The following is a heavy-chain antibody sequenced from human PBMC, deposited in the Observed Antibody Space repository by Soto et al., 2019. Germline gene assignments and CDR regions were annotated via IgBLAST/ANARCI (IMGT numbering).Heavy chain of an antibody. D-gene: IGHD3-16*01. V-gene: IGHV3-64D*06. Sequence: LILSCSASGVIFSRYTIYWLRQAPEKGLEYVSAISANGGTTYYADSVKGRFTVSRDNSKNTLYLQMSSLRAEDTSNYYFVKGGYIYGYSAFDIWGQGTLVTVSS. CDR1: GVIFSRYT. J-gene: IGHJ3*02. CDR3: VKGGYIYGYSAFDI. CDR2: ISANGGTT.